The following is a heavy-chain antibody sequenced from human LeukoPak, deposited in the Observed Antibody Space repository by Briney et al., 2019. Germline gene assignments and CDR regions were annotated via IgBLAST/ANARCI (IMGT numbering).Heavy chain of an antibody. CDR2: ISSSGTI. CDR3: ARDGPRKDIVVVPAAFEAFDI. J-gene: IGHJ3*02. D-gene: IGHD2-2*01. Sequence: PGGSLRLSCAASGFTFSSYSMNWVRQAPGKGLEWVSYISSSGTIYYADSVKGRFTISRDNAKNSLYLQMNSLRAEDTAVYYCARDGPRKDIVVVPAAFEAFDIWGQGTMVTVSS. CDR1: GFTFSSYS. V-gene: IGHV3-48*01.